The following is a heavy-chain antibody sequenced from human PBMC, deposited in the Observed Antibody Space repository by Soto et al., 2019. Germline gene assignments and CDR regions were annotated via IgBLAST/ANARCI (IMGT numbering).Heavy chain of an antibody. CDR2: TYYRSKWYN. Sequence: SQTLSLTCAISGDSVSSNSAAWNWIRQSPSRGLGWLGRTYYRSKWYNDYAVSVKSRITINPDTSKNQFSLQLNSVTPEDTAVYYCARVVVVPAAHRYYYYYGMDVWGQGTTVTVSS. V-gene: IGHV6-1*01. CDR3: ARVVVVPAAHRYYYYYGMDV. CDR1: GDSVSSNSAA. D-gene: IGHD2-2*01. J-gene: IGHJ6*02.